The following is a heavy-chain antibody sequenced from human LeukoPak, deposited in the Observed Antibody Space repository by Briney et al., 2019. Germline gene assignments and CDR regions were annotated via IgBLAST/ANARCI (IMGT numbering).Heavy chain of an antibody. Sequence: PGGSLRLSCAASGFTVSSNYMSWVRQAPGKGLEWVSVIYSGGSTYYADSVKGRFTISRDNSKNTLYLQMNSLRAEDTAVYYCAKGDSSSCFDYWGQGTLVTVSS. V-gene: IGHV3-66*01. D-gene: IGHD6-13*01. CDR3: AKGDSSSCFDY. J-gene: IGHJ4*02. CDR2: IYSGGST. CDR1: GFTVSSNY.